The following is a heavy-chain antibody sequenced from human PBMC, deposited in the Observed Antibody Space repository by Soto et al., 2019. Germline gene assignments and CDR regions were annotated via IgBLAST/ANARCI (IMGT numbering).Heavy chain of an antibody. Sequence: GESLKISCKGSGYSFTSYWISWVRQMPGKGLEWMGRIDPSDSYTNYSPSFQGHVTISADKSISTAYLQWSSLKASDTAMYYCASRVRRLQSGGDFDYWGQGTLVTV. CDR3: ASRVRRLQSGGDFDY. J-gene: IGHJ4*02. CDR2: IDPSDSYT. V-gene: IGHV5-10-1*01. D-gene: IGHD2-21*01. CDR1: GYSFTSYW.